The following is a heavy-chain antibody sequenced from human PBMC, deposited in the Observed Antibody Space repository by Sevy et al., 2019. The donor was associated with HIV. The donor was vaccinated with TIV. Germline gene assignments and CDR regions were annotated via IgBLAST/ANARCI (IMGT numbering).Heavy chain of an antibody. Sequence: ASVKVSCKASGYTFTSYGISWVRQAPGQGLEWMGWISAYNGNTNYAQKLQGRVTMITDTSTSTAYMELRSLRSEDTAVNYCARDVHHWTAGGLPNDAFDIWGQGTMVTVSS. CDR1: GYTFTSYG. V-gene: IGHV1-18*01. D-gene: IGHD6-13*01. CDR2: ISAYNGNT. J-gene: IGHJ3*02. CDR3: ARDVHHWTAGGLPNDAFDI.